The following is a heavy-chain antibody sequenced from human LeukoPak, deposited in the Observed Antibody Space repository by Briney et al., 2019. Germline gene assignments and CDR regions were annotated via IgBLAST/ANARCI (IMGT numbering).Heavy chain of an antibody. CDR2: TYSGGSS. CDR3: ARIPGTGTSSWFDS. CDR1: GFTVTTNY. D-gene: IGHD1-14*01. Sequence: GGSLRLSCAASGFTVTTNYMSWVRQAPGNGVDSVSVTYSGGSSYYADSVKGRFTVSRDISKNTVYLQMSSLRTEDTALYYCARIPGTGTSSWFDSWGQGTPVTVSS. J-gene: IGHJ5*01. V-gene: IGHV3-53*01.